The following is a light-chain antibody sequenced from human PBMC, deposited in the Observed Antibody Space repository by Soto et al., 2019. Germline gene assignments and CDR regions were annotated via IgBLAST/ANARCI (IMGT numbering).Light chain of an antibody. CDR2: AAS. CDR3: LQHNSYPHT. CDR1: QDIRND. Sequence: DIQMTQSPSSLSASVGDRVTITCRASQDIRNDFGWYQYKPGKAPKRLIYAASSLQSGVPSRFSGSGSGTEFTLTISSLQPEAFATYYCLQHNSYPHTFGQGTKLEIQ. J-gene: IGKJ2*01. V-gene: IGKV1-17*01.